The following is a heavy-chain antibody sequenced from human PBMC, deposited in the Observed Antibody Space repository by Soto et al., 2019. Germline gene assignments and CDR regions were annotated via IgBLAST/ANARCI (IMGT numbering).Heavy chain of an antibody. CDR1: GGSISSGGYY. CDR2: IYYSGST. V-gene: IGHV4-31*03. J-gene: IGHJ4*02. D-gene: IGHD2-2*01. CDR3: ARGVRDVVVVPAASYYFDY. Sequence: QVQLQESGPGLVKPSQTLSLTCTVSGGSISSGGYYWSWIRQHPGKGLEWIGYIYYSGSTYYNPSLKSRVTISVDTSKNQFSLKLSSVTAAVTAVYYCARGVRDVVVVPAASYYFDYWGQGTLVTVSS.